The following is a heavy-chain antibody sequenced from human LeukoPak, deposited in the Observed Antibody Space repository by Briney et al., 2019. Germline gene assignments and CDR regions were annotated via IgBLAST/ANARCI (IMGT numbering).Heavy chain of an antibody. CDR2: IIPIFGTA. J-gene: IGHJ4*02. Sequence: SVKVSCKASGGTFISYAISWVRQAPGQGLEWMGGIIPIFGTANYAQKFQGRVTITADESTSTAYMELSSLRSEDTAVYYCARSGRGHSSSWPTRVYYFDYWGQGTLVTVSS. CDR3: ARSGRGHSSSWPTRVYYFDY. CDR1: GGTFISYA. V-gene: IGHV1-69*01. D-gene: IGHD6-13*01.